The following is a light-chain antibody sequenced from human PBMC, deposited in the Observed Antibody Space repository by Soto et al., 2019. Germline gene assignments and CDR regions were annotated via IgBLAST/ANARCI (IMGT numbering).Light chain of an antibody. CDR3: QQYGSSGT. CDR1: QSVSSY. CDR2: GAS. J-gene: IGKJ1*01. Sequence: EIVLTQSPATLSLNPGERAXXXXRASQSVSSYLAWYQQKPGQAPRLLIYGASNRATGIPDRFSGSGSGTDFTLTISRLEPEDFAVYYCQQYGSSGTFGQGTKVDI. V-gene: IGKV3-20*01.